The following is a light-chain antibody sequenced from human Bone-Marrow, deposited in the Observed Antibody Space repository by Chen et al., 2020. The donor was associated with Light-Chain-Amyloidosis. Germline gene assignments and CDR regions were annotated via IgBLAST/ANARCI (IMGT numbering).Light chain of an antibody. CDR3: QQYNNWPGT. V-gene: IGKV3-15*01. J-gene: IGKJ1*01. CDR2: DAS. Sequence: ETVMTQSPATLSVSPGDRATLSCRASQTVITNLAWYQQKPGQAHRLLMVDASTRATGVPARFSGSGSGTEFTLTISSLQSDDLAVYFCQQYNNWPGTFGQGTKVEIK. CDR1: QTVITN.